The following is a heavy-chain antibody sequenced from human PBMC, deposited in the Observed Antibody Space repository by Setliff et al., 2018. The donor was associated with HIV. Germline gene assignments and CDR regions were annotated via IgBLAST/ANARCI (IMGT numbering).Heavy chain of an antibody. CDR3: AREFGAGIRQIVAGEFYYMDV. V-gene: IGHV1-46*01. Sequence: ASVKVSCKASGYTFTSYYMHWVRQAPGQGLEWMGIMNPSGGSISYAQKFQGRVTMTSDTSTSTVYMELSSLRSEDTAVYYCAREFGAGIRQIVAGEFYYMDVWVKGTTVTVSS. CDR1: GYTFTSYY. CDR2: MNPSGGSI. D-gene: IGHD5-12*01. J-gene: IGHJ6*03.